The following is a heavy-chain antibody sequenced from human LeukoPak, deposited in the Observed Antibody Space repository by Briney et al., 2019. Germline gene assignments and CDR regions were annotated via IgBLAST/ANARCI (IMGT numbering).Heavy chain of an antibody. D-gene: IGHD4-23*01. CDR1: GFTFSSYG. Sequence: PGGSLRLSCAASGFTFSSYGMHWVRQAPVKGLEWVAVIWYDGSNKYYADSVKGRFTISRDNSKNTLYLQMNSLRAEDTAVYYCARDRLPGNSALCDYWGQGTLVTVSS. CDR3: ARDRLPGNSALCDY. V-gene: IGHV3-33*01. CDR2: IWYDGSNK. J-gene: IGHJ4*02.